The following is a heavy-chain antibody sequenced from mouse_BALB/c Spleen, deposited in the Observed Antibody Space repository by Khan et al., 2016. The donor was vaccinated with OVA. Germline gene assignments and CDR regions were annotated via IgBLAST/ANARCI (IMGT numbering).Heavy chain of an antibody. Sequence: EVHLVESGGGLVKPGGSLKLSCAASGFAFSSYDMSWVRQTPEKRLEWVAYISNGGINTYYPDTVKGRFSISRDNAKNTLYLQVSSLESEDTAMYYCARSYRFYAMDYWGQGTSVTVSS. J-gene: IGHJ4*01. CDR3: ARSYRFYAMDY. V-gene: IGHV5-12-1*01. CDR1: GFAFSSYD. D-gene: IGHD2-14*01. CDR2: ISNGGINT.